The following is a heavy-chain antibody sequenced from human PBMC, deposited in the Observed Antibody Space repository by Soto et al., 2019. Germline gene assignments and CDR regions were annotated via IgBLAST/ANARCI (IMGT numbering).Heavy chain of an antibody. J-gene: IGHJ4*02. D-gene: IGHD3-22*01. CDR2: IIPIFGTA. Sequence: SVKVSCKASGGTFSSYAISWVRQAPGQGLEWMGGIIPIFGTANYAQKFQGRVTITADESTSTAYMELSSLRSEDTAVYYCARAGYYYDSSGYYYFDYWGQGTLVTVSS. CDR1: GGTFSSYA. V-gene: IGHV1-69*13. CDR3: ARAGYYYDSSGYYYFDY.